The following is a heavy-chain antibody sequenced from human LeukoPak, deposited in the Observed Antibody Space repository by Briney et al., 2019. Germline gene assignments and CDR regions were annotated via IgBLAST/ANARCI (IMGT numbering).Heavy chain of an antibody. CDR3: ARGRDRLSIAAAGSNFDY. D-gene: IGHD6-13*01. J-gene: IGHJ4*02. CDR2: ISAYNGNT. Sequence: ASVKVSCKASGYTFTSYGISWVRQAPGQGLEWMGWISAYNGNTNYAQKLQGRVTITADKSTSTAYMELSSLRSEDTAVYYCARGRDRLSIAAAGSNFDYWGQGTLVTVSS. CDR1: GYTFTSYG. V-gene: IGHV1-18*01.